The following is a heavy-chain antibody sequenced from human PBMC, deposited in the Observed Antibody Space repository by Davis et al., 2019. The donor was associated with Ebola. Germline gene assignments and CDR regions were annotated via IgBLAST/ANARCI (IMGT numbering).Heavy chain of an antibody. CDR3: VKDSSNIWFDI. V-gene: IGHV3-23*01. D-gene: IGHD2/OR15-2a*01. J-gene: IGHJ3*02. CDR1: GFIFRYDV. CDR2: FGTGGDT. Sequence: GESLKIPCDTSGFIFRYDVMSWVSRAPGKGLGWVSTFGTGGDTYYADSVKGRFAISRDNSRGTLYLQMNSLRVEDSAIYYCVKDSSNIWFDIWGQGTLVTVSS.